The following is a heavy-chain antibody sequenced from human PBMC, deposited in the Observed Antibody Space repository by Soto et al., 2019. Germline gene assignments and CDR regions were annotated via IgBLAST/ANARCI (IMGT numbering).Heavy chain of an antibody. Sequence: QVQLVQSGAEVKKPGSSVKVSCKASGGTFSSYAISWVRQAPGQGLEWMGGIIPIFGTANYAQKFQGRVTITADKSTSTAYMELSSLRSEDTAVYYCARLSSSGYYPSHNWFDPWGQGTLVTVSS. J-gene: IGHJ5*02. CDR1: GGTFSSYA. CDR2: IIPIFGTA. V-gene: IGHV1-69*06. D-gene: IGHD3-22*01. CDR3: ARLSSSGYYPSHNWFDP.